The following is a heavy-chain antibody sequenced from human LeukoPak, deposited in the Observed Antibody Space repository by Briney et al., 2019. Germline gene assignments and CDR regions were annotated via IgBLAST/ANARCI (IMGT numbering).Heavy chain of an antibody. D-gene: IGHD6-6*01. CDR2: INSSGSTI. CDR3: AIEGGSSLFSDALDI. V-gene: IGHV3-48*03. CDR1: GFTFSSYE. J-gene: IGHJ3*02. Sequence: GGSLRLSCAASGFTFSSYEMNWVRQAPGKGLEWVSYINSSGSTIYYADSVKGRFTISRDNAKNSLYLQMNSLRAEDTAVYYCAIEGGSSLFSDALDIWGQGTMVSVFS.